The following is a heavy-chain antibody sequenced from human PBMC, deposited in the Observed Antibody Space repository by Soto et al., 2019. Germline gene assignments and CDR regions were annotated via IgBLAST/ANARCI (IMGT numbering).Heavy chain of an antibody. CDR1: GDSVSSNSAA. CDR2: TYYRSKWYN. V-gene: IGHV6-1*01. J-gene: IGHJ6*03. Sequence: PSQTLSLTCAISGDSVSSNSAAWNWIRQSPSRGLEWLGRTYYRSKWYNDYAVSVKSRITINPDTSKNQFSLQLNSVTPEDTAVYYCARGPPPGYSSGWGNYYYYYYMDVWGKGTTVTVSS. CDR3: ARGPPPGYSSGWGNYYYYYYMDV. D-gene: IGHD6-19*01.